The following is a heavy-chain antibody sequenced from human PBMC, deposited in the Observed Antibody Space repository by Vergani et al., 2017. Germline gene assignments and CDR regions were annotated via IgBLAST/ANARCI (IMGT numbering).Heavy chain of an antibody. Sequence: QVHLVESGGGVVQPGRSLTLSCVASGFSFGSYGMHWVRVRQAPGKGLEWLAYLRYDGTTKQYADSVKGRFTISRDNSKNMLYLQMDSLRPEDTAMFYCVKDRGASIGFDDWGQGTQVTVSS. CDR3: VKDRGASIGFDD. CDR1: GFSFGSYG. CDR2: LRYDGTTK. J-gene: IGHJ4*02. D-gene: IGHD2-2*01. V-gene: IGHV3-30*02.